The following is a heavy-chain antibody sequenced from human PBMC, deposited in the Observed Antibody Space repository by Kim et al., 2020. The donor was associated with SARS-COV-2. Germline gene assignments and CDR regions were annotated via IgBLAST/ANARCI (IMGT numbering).Heavy chain of an antibody. D-gene: IGHD5-18*01. J-gene: IGHJ5*02. CDR2: ISYDGSNK. CDR3: AREADTALQFDP. V-gene: IGHV3-30-3*01. CDR1: GFTFSSYA. Sequence: GGSLRLSCAASGFTFSSYAMHWVRQAPGKGLEWVAVISYDGSNKYYADSVKGRFTISRDNSKNTLYLQMNSLRAEDTAVYYCAREADTALQFDPWGQGTLVTVSS.